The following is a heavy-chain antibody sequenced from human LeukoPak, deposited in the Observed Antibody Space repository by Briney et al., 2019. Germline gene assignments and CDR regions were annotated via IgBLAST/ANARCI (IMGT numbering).Heavy chain of an antibody. V-gene: IGHV4-34*01. J-gene: IGHJ4*02. CDR2: INHSGST. CDR1: GGSFSGYY. D-gene: IGHD2-15*01. CDR3: ARGRGVRNYQYCSGGSCYSGPYFDY. Sequence: SETLSLTCAVYGGSFSGYYWSWIRQPPGKGLEWIGEINHSGSTNYNPSLKSRVTISVDTSKNRFSLKLSSVTAADTAVYYCARGRGVRNYQYCSGGSCYSGPYFDYWGQGTLVTVSS.